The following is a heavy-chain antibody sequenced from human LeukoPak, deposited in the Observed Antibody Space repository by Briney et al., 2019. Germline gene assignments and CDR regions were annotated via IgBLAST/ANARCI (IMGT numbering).Heavy chain of an antibody. V-gene: IGHV3-23*01. Sequence: GGTLRLSCAASGLTFSSYGMSWVRQAPGKGLEWVSGISGGGGSTYYADSVKGRFTISRDNSKNTLYLQMNSLRAEDTAVYYCAKSALYYDILTGCDYWGQGTLVTVSS. D-gene: IGHD3-9*01. CDR2: ISGGGGST. J-gene: IGHJ4*02. CDR1: GLTFSSYG. CDR3: AKSALYYDILTGCDY.